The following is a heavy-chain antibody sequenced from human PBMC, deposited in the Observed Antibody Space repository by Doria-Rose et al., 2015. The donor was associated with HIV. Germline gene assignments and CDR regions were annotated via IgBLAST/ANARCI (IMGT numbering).Heavy chain of an antibody. CDR1: GVSLSSPGMG. CDR3: ARIKSSRWYHKYYFDF. Sequence: QESGPVLVKPTETLTLTCTVSGVSLSSPGMGVSWIRQPPGSALEWLANIFSDDERSYKTSLKSRLTISRGTSKSQVVLTMTDMDPVGTATYYCARIKSSRWYHKYYFDFWGQGTLVIVSA. CDR2: IFSDDER. J-gene: IGHJ4*02. D-gene: IGHD6-13*01. V-gene: IGHV2-26*01.